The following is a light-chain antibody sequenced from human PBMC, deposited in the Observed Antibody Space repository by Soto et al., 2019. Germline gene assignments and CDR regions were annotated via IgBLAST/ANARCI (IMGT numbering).Light chain of an antibody. CDR3: QQYGTSTT. V-gene: IGKV3-20*01. J-gene: IGKJ1*01. Sequence: EIVLTQAPGTLSLSPGERATLSCRASQSVTSRYLAWYQQKPGQAPRLLINGASSCATGIPDRFSGSGSGTDFTLTSSRLEPEEFAVYYCQQYGTSTTFGQGTKVEIK. CDR2: GAS. CDR1: QSVTSRY.